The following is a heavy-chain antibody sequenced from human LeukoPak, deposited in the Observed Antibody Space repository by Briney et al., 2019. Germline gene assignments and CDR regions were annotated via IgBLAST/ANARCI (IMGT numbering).Heavy chain of an antibody. V-gene: IGHV6-1*01. Sequence: SQTLSLTCVISGGSVSSNSAAWNCIRQSPSRDLEWLGRTYYRSKWYNDYAVSVKSLITINPDTSKNQFFLQLNSVTPGDTAVYYCARETSHFDYWGQGTLVTVSS. CDR3: ARETSHFDY. J-gene: IGHJ4*02. CDR2: TYYRSKWYN. CDR1: GGSVSSNSAA.